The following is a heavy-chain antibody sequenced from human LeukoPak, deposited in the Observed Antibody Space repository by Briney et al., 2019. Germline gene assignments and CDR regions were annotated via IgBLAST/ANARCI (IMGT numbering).Heavy chain of an antibody. D-gene: IGHD3-22*01. J-gene: IGHJ4*02. Sequence: PGGCLRLSCAASGFTFSSYAMRWVRQAPGKGLEWVAVISYDGSNKYYADSVKGRFTIPRDNAKNSLYLQMNSLRAEDTAVYYCARSDRDYWGQGTLVTVSS. CDR1: GFTFSSYA. CDR3: ARSDRDY. CDR2: ISYDGSNK. V-gene: IGHV3-30*03.